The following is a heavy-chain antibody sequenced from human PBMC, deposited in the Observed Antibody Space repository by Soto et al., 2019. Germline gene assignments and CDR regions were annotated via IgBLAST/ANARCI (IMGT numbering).Heavy chain of an antibody. Sequence: EVQLVESGGGLVQPGGSLGLSCAASGFTLGNYNMNWVRQAPGKGLEWISYITTSSTTIRYADSVKGRFIISRDNAKNSLSLQMNSLRDEDTAVYYCVRDAAYAFDVWGQGTMVTVSS. CDR2: ITTSSTTI. D-gene: IGHD2-15*01. J-gene: IGHJ3*01. CDR3: VRDAAYAFDV. V-gene: IGHV3-48*02. CDR1: GFTLGNYN.